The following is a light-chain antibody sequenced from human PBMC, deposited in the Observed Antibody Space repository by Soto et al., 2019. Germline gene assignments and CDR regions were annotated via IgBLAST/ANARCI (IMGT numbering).Light chain of an antibody. CDR3: QQYSTSLT. CDR2: GAS. Sequence: EIFMTQSPATLSVSPGEKVILSCRASESVGSTLAWYQQKPGQAPRRLIRGASTRSTGVPARFSGSGSGTEFTPTIRNLQAEDFAVYYCQQYSTSLTFGGGTTLEI. J-gene: IGKJ4*02. CDR1: ESVGST. V-gene: IGKV3-15*01.